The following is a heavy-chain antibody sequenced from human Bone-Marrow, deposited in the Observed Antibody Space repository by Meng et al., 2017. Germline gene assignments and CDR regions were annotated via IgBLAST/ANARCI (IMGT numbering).Heavy chain of an antibody. J-gene: IGHJ4*02. CDR2: ISSSSSYI. V-gene: IGHV3-21*01. Sequence: GESLKISCAASGFTFSSYSMNWVRQAPGKGLEWVSSISSSSSYIYYADSVKGRFTISRDNAKNSLYLQMNSLRAEDTAVYYCARDLVVGYCSGGSCYDGLFDYWGQGTLVTVSS. CDR3: ARDLVVGYCSGGSCYDGLFDY. CDR1: GFTFSSYS. D-gene: IGHD2-15*01.